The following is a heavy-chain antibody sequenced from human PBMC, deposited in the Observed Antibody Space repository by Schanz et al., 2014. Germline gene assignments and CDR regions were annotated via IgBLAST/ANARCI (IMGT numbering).Heavy chain of an antibody. V-gene: IGHV3-7*02. CDR3: VSQTGSPNY. J-gene: IGHJ4*02. CDR2: IKHDGSVK. CDR1: GFTFSDYW. Sequence: VLLVESGGGVVQPGRSLRLSCAASGFTFSDYWMSWVRQAPGKGPEWVANIKHDGSVKDYVDSVEGRFTISRDNAKRSLFLQMNSLRVEDTAVYFCVSQTGSPNYWGQGTLVTVSS. D-gene: IGHD6-13*01.